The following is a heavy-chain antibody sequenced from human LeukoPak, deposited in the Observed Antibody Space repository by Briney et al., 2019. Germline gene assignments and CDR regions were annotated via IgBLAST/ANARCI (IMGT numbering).Heavy chain of an antibody. V-gene: IGHV4-39*07. Sequence: SETLSLTCTVSGGSISSSSYYWGWIRQPPGKGLEWIGSIYYSGSTYYNPSLKSRVTISVDTSKNQFSLKLSSVTAADTAVYYCARDPFLAGHSRPFDYWGQGTLVTVSS. CDR1: GGSISSSSYY. D-gene: IGHD2/OR15-2a*01. J-gene: IGHJ4*02. CDR2: IYYSGST. CDR3: ARDPFLAGHSRPFDY.